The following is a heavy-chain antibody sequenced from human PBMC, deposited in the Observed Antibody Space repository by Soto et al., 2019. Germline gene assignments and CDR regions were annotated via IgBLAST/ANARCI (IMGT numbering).Heavy chain of an antibody. V-gene: IGHV1-3*04. CDR2: INTGNGNT. CDR3: TAIVGGPG. D-gene: IGHD1-26*01. J-gene: IGHJ4*02. CDR1: GYTFTSYT. Sequence: QVQLVQSGAEVKKPGASVKVSCQASGYTFTSYTMHWVRQAPGQRPEWMGWINTGNGNTKYSQRLQGRVTITRDTSASTTYMELSSLRSEDTAMYYCTAIVGGPGWRQGTLVTVSS.